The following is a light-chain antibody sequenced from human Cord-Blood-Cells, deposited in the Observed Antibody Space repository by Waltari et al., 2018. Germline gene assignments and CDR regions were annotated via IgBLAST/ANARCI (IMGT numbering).Light chain of an antibody. CDR2: AAS. V-gene: IGKV1-9*01. CDR3: QQLNSYHMYT. CDR1: QGIRSY. J-gene: IGKJ2*01. Sequence: IQLTQSPSSLSASVGDRVTITCRASQGIRSYLARYQQKPGKAPKLLIYAASTLQSGVPSRFSGRGSGTDFTLTIRSLQPEDFATYYCQQLNSYHMYTFGQGTKLEIK.